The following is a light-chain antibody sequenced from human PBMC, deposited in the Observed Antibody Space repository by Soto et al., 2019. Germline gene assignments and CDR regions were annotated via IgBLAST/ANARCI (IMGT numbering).Light chain of an antibody. CDR1: SGHSTYI. Sequence: QLVLTQSSSASASLGSSVKLTCTLSSGHSTYIIAWHQQQPGKAPRYLMKLEGSGSYNKGSGIPDRFSGSSSGADRYLTISNLQVEDEADYYCETCDTNVVVFGGGTKLTVL. CDR2: LEGSGSY. J-gene: IGLJ2*01. CDR3: ETCDTNVVV. V-gene: IGLV4-60*02.